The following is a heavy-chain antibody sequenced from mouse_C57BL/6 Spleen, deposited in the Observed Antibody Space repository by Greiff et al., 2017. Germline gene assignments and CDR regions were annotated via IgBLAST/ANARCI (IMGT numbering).Heavy chain of an antibody. D-gene: IGHD2-5*01. CDR3: ARSAYYSNYFYWYFDV. J-gene: IGHJ1*03. Sequence: QVQLQQPGAELVKPGASVKLSCKASGYTFTSYWMHWVKQRPGQGLEWIGMIHPNSGSTNYNEKFKSKATLTVDKSSSTAYMQLSSLTSEDSAVYYCARSAYYSNYFYWYFDVWGTGTTVTVSS. V-gene: IGHV1-64*01. CDR1: GYTFTSYW. CDR2: IHPNSGST.